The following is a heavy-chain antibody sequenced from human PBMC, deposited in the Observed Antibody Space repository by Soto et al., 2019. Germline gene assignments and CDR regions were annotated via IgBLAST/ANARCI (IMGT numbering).Heavy chain of an antibody. V-gene: IGHV1-46*01. CDR1: GYTFTSYY. D-gene: IGHD3-22*01. Sequence: ASVKVSCKASGYTFTSYYMHWVRQAPGQGLEWMGVINPSGGSTSYAQKFQGRVTMTRDTSTSTVYMELSSLRSEDTAVYYCARAPYYYDSSGYYSSYYFDYWDQGTLVTVS. CDR3: ARAPYYYDSSGYYSSYYFDY. CDR2: INPSGGST. J-gene: IGHJ4*02.